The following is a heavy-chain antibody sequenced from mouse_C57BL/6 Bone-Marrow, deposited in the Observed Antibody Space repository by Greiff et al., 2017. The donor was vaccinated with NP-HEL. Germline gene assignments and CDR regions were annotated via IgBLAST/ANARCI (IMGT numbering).Heavy chain of an antibody. V-gene: IGHV5-16*01. Sequence: EVMLVESEGGLVQPGSSMKLSCTASGFTFSDYYMAWVRQVPEKGLEWVANINYDGSSTYYLDSLKSRFIISRDNAKNILYLQMSSLKSEDTATYYCARVSYYYGSSSAWFAYWGQGTLVTVSA. D-gene: IGHD1-1*01. CDR1: GFTFSDYY. CDR2: INYDGSST. J-gene: IGHJ3*01. CDR3: ARVSYYYGSSSAWFAY.